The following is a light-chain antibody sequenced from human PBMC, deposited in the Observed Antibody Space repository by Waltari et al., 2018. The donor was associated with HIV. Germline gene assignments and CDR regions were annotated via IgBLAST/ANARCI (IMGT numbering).Light chain of an antibody. CDR2: GRN. Sequence: SSELTQDPSVSVALGKTVRITCRGDSLRSYYAAWYQQKSGQAPVVVFFGRNNRPSGIPDRFSGSSSGNTASLTITGAHAEDEADYYCHSRDSSGYHVVFGGGTKVTVL. J-gene: IGLJ2*01. CDR1: SLRSYY. V-gene: IGLV3-19*01. CDR3: HSRDSSGYHVV.